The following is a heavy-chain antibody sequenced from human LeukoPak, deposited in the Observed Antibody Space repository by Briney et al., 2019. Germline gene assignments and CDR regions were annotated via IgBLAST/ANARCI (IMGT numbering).Heavy chain of an antibody. D-gene: IGHD1-26*01. CDR1: GFTFSDYY. V-gene: IGHV3-11*06. CDR3: ARLKYGSPQH. CDR2: ISSSGSYT. Sequence: GGSLRLSCAVSGFTFSDYYMSWIRQAPGKGLDWVPYISSSGSYTIYTDSVKGRFTISRDNAKNSLYLQMTSLRAEDTAVYYCARLKYGSPQHWGQGTLVTVSS. J-gene: IGHJ1*01.